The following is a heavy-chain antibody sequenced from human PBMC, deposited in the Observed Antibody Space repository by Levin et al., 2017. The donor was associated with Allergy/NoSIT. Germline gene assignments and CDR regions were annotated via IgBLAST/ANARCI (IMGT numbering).Heavy chain of an antibody. J-gene: IGHJ6*02. CDR1: GFTFSNAW. Sequence: GGSLRLSCAASGFTFSNAWMSWVRQAPGKGLEWVGRIKSKTDGGTTDYAAPVKGRFTISRDDSKNTLYLQMNSLKTEDTAVYYCTTDALYSSSWYRSYYYYYGMDVWGQGTTVTVSS. CDR3: TTDALYSSSWYRSYYYYYGMDV. V-gene: IGHV3-15*01. D-gene: IGHD6-13*01. CDR2: IKSKTDGGTT.